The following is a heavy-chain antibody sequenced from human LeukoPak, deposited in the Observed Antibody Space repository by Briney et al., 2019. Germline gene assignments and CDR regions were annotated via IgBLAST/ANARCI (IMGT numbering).Heavy chain of an antibody. CDR2: INPNSGGT. J-gene: IGHJ3*02. CDR3: AREVGTESHDAFDI. CDR1: GYTFTGYY. V-gene: IGHV1-2*02. D-gene: IGHD4-23*01. Sequence: GASVKVSCKASGYTFTGYYMPWVRQAPGQGLEWMGWINPNSGGTNYAQKFQGRVTMTRDTSISTAYMELSRLRSDDTAVYYCAREVGTESHDAFDIWGQGTMVTVSS.